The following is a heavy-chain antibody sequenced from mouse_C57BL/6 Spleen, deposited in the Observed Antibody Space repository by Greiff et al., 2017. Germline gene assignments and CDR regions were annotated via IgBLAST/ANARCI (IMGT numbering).Heavy chain of an antibody. J-gene: IGHJ3*01. D-gene: IGHD2-1*01. Sequence: QVQLKESGAELARPGASVKLSCKASGYTFTSYGISWVKQRTGQGLEWIGEIYPRSGNTYYNEKFKGKATLTADKSSSKAYMELRSLTSEDSAVYFCARGDGNPWFAYWGQGTLVTVSA. V-gene: IGHV1-81*01. CDR3: ARGDGNPWFAY. CDR2: IYPRSGNT. CDR1: GYTFTSYG.